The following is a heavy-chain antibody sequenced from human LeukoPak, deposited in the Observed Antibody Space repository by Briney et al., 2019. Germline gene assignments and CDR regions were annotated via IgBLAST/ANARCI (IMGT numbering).Heavy chain of an antibody. J-gene: IGHJ4*02. CDR3: ARDAWLVATTNLYYFDY. D-gene: IGHD1-26*01. Sequence: ASVKVSCKASEYTFTDYYMHWVRQAPGQGLEWMVWINPNSGDTNYAQKFQGRATMTRDPSISTAYMALTRLRSDDTAVYYCARDAWLVATTNLYYFDYWGQGTLVTVSS. CDR1: EYTFTDYY. CDR2: INPNSGDT. V-gene: IGHV1-2*02.